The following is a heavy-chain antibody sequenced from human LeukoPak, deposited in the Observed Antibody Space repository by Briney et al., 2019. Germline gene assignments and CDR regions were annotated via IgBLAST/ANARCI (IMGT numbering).Heavy chain of an antibody. D-gene: IGHD6-19*01. J-gene: IGHJ5*01. CDR1: GFTFSSYD. CDR2: IRPSGDNT. Sequence: GGSLRLSCAASGFTFSSYDMNWVRQAPGRGLEWVSSIRPSGDNTYYGDSVKGRFTISRDNSKNTVYLQMNHMRVYDTAVYYCARVAGWQWCDSWRQGTLVTVSS. CDR3: ARVAGWQWCDS. V-gene: IGHV3-23*01.